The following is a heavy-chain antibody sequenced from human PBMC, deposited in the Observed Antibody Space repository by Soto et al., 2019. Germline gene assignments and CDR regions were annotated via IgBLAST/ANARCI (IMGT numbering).Heavy chain of an antibody. CDR1: GFTFSSYA. CDR3: ANLMSRIVGASDAFDI. J-gene: IGHJ3*02. D-gene: IGHD1-26*01. Sequence: GGSLRLSCAASGFTFSSYAMSWVRQAPGKGLEWVSAISGSGGSTYYADSVKGRFTISRDNSKNTLYLQMNSLRAEDSAVYDCANLMSRIVGASDAFDIWGQGTMVTVSS. CDR2: ISGSGGST. V-gene: IGHV3-23*01.